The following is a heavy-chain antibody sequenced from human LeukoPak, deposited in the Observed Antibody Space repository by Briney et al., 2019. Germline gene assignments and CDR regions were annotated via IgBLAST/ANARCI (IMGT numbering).Heavy chain of an antibody. Sequence: WASVKVSCKASGYTFTSYGISWVRQAPGQGLEWMGWISAYNGNTNYAQKLQGRATMTTDTSTSTAYMELRSLRSDDTAVYYCARDSDILTGYPADDAFDIWGQGTMVTVSS. J-gene: IGHJ3*02. CDR2: ISAYNGNT. D-gene: IGHD3-9*01. V-gene: IGHV1-18*01. CDR3: ARDSDILTGYPADDAFDI. CDR1: GYTFTSYG.